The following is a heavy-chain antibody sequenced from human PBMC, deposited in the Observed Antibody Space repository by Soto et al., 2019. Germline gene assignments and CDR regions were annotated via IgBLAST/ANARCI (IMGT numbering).Heavy chain of an antibody. Sequence: SETLSLTCTVSGGSISSSSYYWGWIRQPPGKGLEWIGSIYYSGSTYYNPSLKSRVTISVDTSKNQFSLKLSSVTAADTAVYYCARPAMVRGVIRNWFDPWGRGTLVTVSS. V-gene: IGHV4-39*01. D-gene: IGHD3-10*01. CDR3: ARPAMVRGVIRNWFDP. CDR1: GGSISSSSYY. CDR2: IYYSGST. J-gene: IGHJ5*02.